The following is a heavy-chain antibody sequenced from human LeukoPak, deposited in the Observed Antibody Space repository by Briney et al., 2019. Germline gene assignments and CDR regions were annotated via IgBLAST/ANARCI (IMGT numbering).Heavy chain of an antibody. Sequence: VKVSCKASGYTFTSYGISWVRQAPGQGLEWMGWISAYNGNTNYSQKLQGRGTMTTDTSTSTAYMELRSLRSDDTAVYYCARDSTVDTAMVPYFDYWGQGTLVTVSS. J-gene: IGHJ4*02. V-gene: IGHV1-18*01. CDR1: GYTFTSYG. D-gene: IGHD5-18*01. CDR3: ARDSTVDTAMVPYFDY. CDR2: ISAYNGNT.